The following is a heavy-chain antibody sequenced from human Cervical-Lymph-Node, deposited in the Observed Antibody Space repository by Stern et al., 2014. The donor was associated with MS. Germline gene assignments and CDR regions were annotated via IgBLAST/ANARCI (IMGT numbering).Heavy chain of an antibody. CDR2: IVVGSCNT. J-gene: IGHJ4*02. CDR1: GFTCTSSA. Sequence: QLLESGPEEKKSGTSEKVCGKASGFTCTSSAVQWVRQARGQRLEWLGWIVVGSCNTNYAQKFQERVTITRDMSTSTAYMELSSLRSEDTAVYYCAADRADTAMAFDYWGQGTLVTVSS. D-gene: IGHD5-18*01. V-gene: IGHV1-58*01. CDR3: AADRADTAMAFDY.